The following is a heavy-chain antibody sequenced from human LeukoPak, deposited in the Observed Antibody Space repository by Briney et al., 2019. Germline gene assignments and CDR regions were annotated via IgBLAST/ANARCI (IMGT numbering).Heavy chain of an antibody. CDR2: IYYSGST. J-gene: IGHJ6*03. Sequence: SETLSLTCAVSGGSISSNSYYWGWIRQPPGKGPEWIGSIYYSGSTYYNPSLKSRVTISVDTSKNQFSLKLSSVTAADTAVYYCARAHDYYYYMDVWGKGTTVTVSS. CDR1: GGSISSNSYY. CDR3: ARAHDYYYYMDV. V-gene: IGHV4-39*01.